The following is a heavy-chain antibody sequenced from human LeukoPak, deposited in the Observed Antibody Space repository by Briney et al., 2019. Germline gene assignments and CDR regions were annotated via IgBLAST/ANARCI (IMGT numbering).Heavy chain of an antibody. CDR2: MNPNSGNT. CDR3: ARERNIVGATYYFDY. Sequence: ASVKVSCKASGYTFTSYDINWVRQATGQGLEWMGWMNPNSGNTGYAQKFQGRVTMTTDTSTSTAYMELRSLRSDDTAVYYCARERNIVGATYYFDYWGQGTLVTVSS. J-gene: IGHJ4*02. V-gene: IGHV1-8*01. D-gene: IGHD1-26*01. CDR1: GYTFTSYD.